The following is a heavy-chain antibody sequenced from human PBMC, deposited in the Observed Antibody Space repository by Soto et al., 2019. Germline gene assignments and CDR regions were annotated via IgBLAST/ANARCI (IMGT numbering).Heavy chain of an antibody. Sequence: GGSLRLSCAASGFTFSSYGMHWVRQAPGKGLEWVAVISYDGSNKYYADSVKGRFTISRDNSKNTLYLQMNSLRAEDTAVYYCAKEWAHIVVVTAPDYWGQGTLVTVSS. CDR1: GFTFSSYG. D-gene: IGHD2-21*02. V-gene: IGHV3-30*18. CDR2: ISYDGSNK. J-gene: IGHJ4*02. CDR3: AKEWAHIVVVTAPDY.